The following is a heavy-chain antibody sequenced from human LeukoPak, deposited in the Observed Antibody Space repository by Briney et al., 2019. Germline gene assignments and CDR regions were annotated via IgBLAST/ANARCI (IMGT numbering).Heavy chain of an antibody. V-gene: IGHV5-51*01. J-gene: IGHJ4*02. Sequence: GESLKISCKGSGYSFTSYWIGWVRQMPGKGLEWMGIIYPGDSDTRYSLSFQGQVTISADKSITTAYLQWSSLKASDTAMYYCARRYYYASSGHFVDYWGQGTLVTVSS. CDR2: IYPGDSDT. CDR3: ARRYYYASSGHFVDY. D-gene: IGHD3-22*01. CDR1: GYSFTSYW.